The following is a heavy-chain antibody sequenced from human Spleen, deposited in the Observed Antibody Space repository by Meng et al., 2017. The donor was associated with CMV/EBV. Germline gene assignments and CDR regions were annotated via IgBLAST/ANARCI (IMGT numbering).Heavy chain of an antibody. V-gene: IGHV4-34*01. D-gene: IGHD3-10*01. CDR2: INHSGST. CDR3: ARGYGSGRWGWFDP. J-gene: IGHJ5*02. CDR1: GGSFSGYY. Sequence: SETLSLTCAVYGGSFSGYYWSWIRQPPGKGLEWIGEINHSGSTNYNPSLKSRVTISVDTSKNQFSLKLSSVTAADTAVYYCARGYGSGRWGWFDPWGQGTLVTVSS.